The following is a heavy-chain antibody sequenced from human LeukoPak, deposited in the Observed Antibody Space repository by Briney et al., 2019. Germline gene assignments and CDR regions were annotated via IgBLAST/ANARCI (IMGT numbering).Heavy chain of an antibody. CDR2: IYYSGST. J-gene: IGHJ4*02. Sequence: ETLXLTCTVSGGSISSYYWSWIRQPPGKGLEWIGYIYYSGSTDYNPSLKSRVTISVDTSKNQFSLKLSSVTAADTAVYYCASLLPRKNLRGYWGQGTLVTVSS. D-gene: IGHD3-9*01. CDR1: GGSISSYY. V-gene: IGHV4-59*12. CDR3: ASLLPRKNLRGY.